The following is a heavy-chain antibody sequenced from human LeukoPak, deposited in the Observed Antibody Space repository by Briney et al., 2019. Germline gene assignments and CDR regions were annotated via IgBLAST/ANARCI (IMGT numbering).Heavy chain of an antibody. J-gene: IGHJ6*02. Sequence: PSETLSLTCTVSGGSISSGDYYWSWIRQPPGKGLEWIGYIYYSGSTYYNPSLKSRVTISVDTSKNQFSLKLSSVTAADTAVYYCARRGPQAYYYYYGMDVWGQGTTVTVSS. CDR1: GGSISSGDYY. CDR2: IYYSGST. D-gene: IGHD3-10*01. V-gene: IGHV4-30-4*01. CDR3: ARRGPQAYYYYYGMDV.